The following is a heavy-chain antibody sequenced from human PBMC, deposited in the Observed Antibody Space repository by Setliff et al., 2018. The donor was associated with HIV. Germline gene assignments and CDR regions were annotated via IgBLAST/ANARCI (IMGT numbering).Heavy chain of an antibody. V-gene: IGHV4-31*03. CDR3: ARVPTNPDCYYYYMDV. CDR2: IYYSGGT. CDR1: GGSISSGGYY. J-gene: IGHJ6*03. Sequence: SETLSLTCTVSGGSISSGGYYWSWIRQHPGKGLEWIGYIYYSGGTYYNPSLKGRVTISVDTSKNQFSLKRGSVTAADPAVYYCARVPTNPDCYYYYMDVWGKGTTVTVSS.